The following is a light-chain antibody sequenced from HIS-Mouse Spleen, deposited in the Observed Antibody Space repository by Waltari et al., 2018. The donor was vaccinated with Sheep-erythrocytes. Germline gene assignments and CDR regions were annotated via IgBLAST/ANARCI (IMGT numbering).Light chain of an antibody. J-gene: IGLJ2*01. CDR2: KDS. CDR1: ALPKQY. CDR3: QSADSSGTYPV. Sequence: SYELTQPPSVSVSPGQTARIPCSGDALPKQYAYWYQQKPGQAPVLVIYKDSERPSGIPERFSGSSSGTTVTLTISGVQVEDEADYYCQSADSSGTYPVFGGGTKLTVL. V-gene: IGLV3-25*03.